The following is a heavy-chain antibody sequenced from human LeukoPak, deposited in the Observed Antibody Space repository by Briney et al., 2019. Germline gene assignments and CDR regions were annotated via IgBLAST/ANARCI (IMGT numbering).Heavy chain of an antibody. CDR3: AKEHIYGTTPYFDY. V-gene: IGHV3-23*02. CDR2: ISAGGDRT. D-gene: IGHD5-18*01. CDR1: GFTFSSHA. Sequence: PGGSLRLSCAASGFTFSSHAMGWVRQAPGKGLEWISAISAGGDRTYYIDTVKGRFTISRDNSKSTLYLHLNSLRVDDTAVYFSAKEHIYGTTPYFDYWGQGTLVTVSS. J-gene: IGHJ4*02.